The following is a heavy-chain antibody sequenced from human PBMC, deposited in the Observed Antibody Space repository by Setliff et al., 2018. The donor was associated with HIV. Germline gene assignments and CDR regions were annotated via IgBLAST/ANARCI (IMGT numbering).Heavy chain of an antibody. V-gene: IGHV4-4*09. CDR1: GGSISSYY. J-gene: IGHJ4*02. D-gene: IGHD2-2*02. Sequence: SETLSLTCTVSGGSISSYYWSWIRQSPGKGLEWIGYTYTSGSTNYNHNPSLKSRVTISVDTSKNRFSLKLSSVTAADTAVYYCARQERYCTSADCYRYFNYWGQGTLVTVSS. CDR3: ARQERYCTSADCYRYFNY. CDR2: TYTSGST.